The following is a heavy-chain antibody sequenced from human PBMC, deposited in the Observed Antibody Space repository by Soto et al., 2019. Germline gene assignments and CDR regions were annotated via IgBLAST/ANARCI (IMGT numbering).Heavy chain of an antibody. Sequence: SETLSLTCTVSGGSISSGGYYWSWIRQPPGKGLEWIGEINHSGSTNYNPSLKSRVTISVDTSKNQFSLKLSSVTAADTAVYYCARGAAAARTPFDYWGQGTLVTVSS. CDR3: ARGAAAARTPFDY. CDR1: GGSISSGGYY. D-gene: IGHD6-13*01. CDR2: INHSGST. V-gene: IGHV4-39*07. J-gene: IGHJ4*02.